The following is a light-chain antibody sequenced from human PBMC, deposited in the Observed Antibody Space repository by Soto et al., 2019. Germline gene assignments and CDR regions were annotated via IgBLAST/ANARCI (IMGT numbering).Light chain of an antibody. J-gene: IGKJ4*01. Sequence: EIVLTQSPGTLSLSPGERATLSCRASQSVGRNYLGWYQQKPGQAPRLLIYDTSNRATGIPDRFSGSGSLTGFNLTISRFEPEEFAQYVCDHYAFSPLSFGGGTKVEIK. V-gene: IGKV3-20*01. CDR3: DHYAFSPLS. CDR1: QSVGRNY. CDR2: DTS.